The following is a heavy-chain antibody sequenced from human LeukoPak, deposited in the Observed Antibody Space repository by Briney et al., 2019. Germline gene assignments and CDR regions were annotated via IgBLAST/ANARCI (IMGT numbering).Heavy chain of an antibody. J-gene: IGHJ4*02. CDR1: GFTFSSYS. Sequence: KPGGSLRLSCAASGFTFSSYSMNWVRQAPGKGLEWVSSISSSSSYIYYADSVKGRFTISRDNAKKSMYLEMNSLRAEDTAVYYCARPSNEGQWLIGQGVDYWGQGTLVTVSS. CDR2: ISSSSSYI. D-gene: IGHD6-19*01. V-gene: IGHV3-21*01. CDR3: ARPSNEGQWLIGQGVDY.